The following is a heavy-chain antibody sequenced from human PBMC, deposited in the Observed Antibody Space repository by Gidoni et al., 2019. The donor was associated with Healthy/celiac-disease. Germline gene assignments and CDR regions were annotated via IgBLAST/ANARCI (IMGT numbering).Heavy chain of an antibody. CDR1: GGSFSGYY. J-gene: IGHJ4*02. D-gene: IGHD3-22*01. CDR2: INHSGST. V-gene: IGHV4-34*01. CDR3: ARGFSAWYYDSSGRLPGFDY. Sequence: QVQLQQWGAGLLKPSETLSLTCAVYGGSFSGYYWSWIRQPPGKGLEWIGEINHSGSTNYNPSLKSRVTISVDTSKNQFSLKLSSVTAADTAVYYCARGFSAWYYDSSGRLPGFDYWGQGTLVTVSS.